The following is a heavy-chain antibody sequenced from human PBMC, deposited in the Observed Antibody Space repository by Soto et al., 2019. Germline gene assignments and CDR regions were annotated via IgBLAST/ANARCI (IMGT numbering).Heavy chain of an antibody. Sequence: ASVKVSCKASGGTFSSYAISWVRQAPGQGLEWMGGIIPIFGTANYAQKFQGRVTITADESTSTAYMELSSLRSEDTAVYYCAREYYYEISGCYSLDYWGQGTLVTVSS. D-gene: IGHD3-22*01. CDR1: GGTFSSYA. J-gene: IGHJ4*02. CDR3: AREYYYEISGCYSLDY. V-gene: IGHV1-69*13. CDR2: IIPIFGTA.